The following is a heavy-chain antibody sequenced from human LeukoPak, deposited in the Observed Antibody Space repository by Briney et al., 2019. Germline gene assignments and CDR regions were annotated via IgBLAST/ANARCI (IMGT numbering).Heavy chain of an antibody. Sequence: GGSLRLSCAASGFTFSSYWMHWVRQAPGKGLEWVSSVSGSGGSTYYADSVKGRFTISRDNSKNTLYLQMNSLRAEDTAIYYCAKPRAVGVNAFFDYWGQGTLVTVSS. V-gene: IGHV3-23*01. J-gene: IGHJ4*02. CDR1: GFTFSSYW. CDR3: AKPRAVGVNAFFDY. CDR2: VSGSGGST.